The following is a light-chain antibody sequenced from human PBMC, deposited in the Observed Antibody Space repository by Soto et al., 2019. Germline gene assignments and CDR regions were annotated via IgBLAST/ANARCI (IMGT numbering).Light chain of an antibody. CDR1: QGISNY. CDR2: AAS. Sequence: DIQMTQSPSSLSASVGDRVTITCRASQGISNYLAWYQQKPGKVPNLLIYAASTVQSGVPSRFSGSGSATASTITIIRLQTDEFASNYCRKYPCAPFTFGPATKVDL. J-gene: IGKJ3*01. V-gene: IGKV1-27*01. CDR3: RKYPCAPFT.